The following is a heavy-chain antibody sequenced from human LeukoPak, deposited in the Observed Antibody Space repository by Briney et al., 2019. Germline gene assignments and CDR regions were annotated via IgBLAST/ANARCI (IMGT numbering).Heavy chain of an antibody. D-gene: IGHD2-2*02. Sequence: ASVKVSCKSSVYTFSTTDIYGGRQAPGQRGEWMGWINPNSGNTGYAQKFHGRVTMTSNPSISTAYVALSSLSSEDTAVYYCVRGSGYCSTTSCYTRWFDPWGQGPLVTVSS. CDR2: INPNSGNT. J-gene: IGHJ5*02. V-gene: IGHV1-8*01. CDR3: VRGSGYCSTTSCYTRWFDP. CDR1: VYTFSTTD.